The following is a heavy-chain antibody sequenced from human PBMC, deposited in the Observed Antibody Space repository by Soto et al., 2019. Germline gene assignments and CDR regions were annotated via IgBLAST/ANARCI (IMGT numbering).Heavy chain of an antibody. D-gene: IGHD4-17*01. CDR2: IYYSGTT. CDR1: GGSIDSNLYY. CDR3: AGPRALYDYGDYTDYYYFDY. Sequence: QLHLQESGPGLVKPSETLSLTCTVSGGSIDSNLYYWSWIRQPPGKPLEWIGTIYYSGTTDFNPSLQSRVTISVDTSKNQFSLKLSPVTAADTAVYFFAGPRALYDYGDYTDYYYFDYWGQGTLVTVSS. V-gene: IGHV4-39*01. J-gene: IGHJ4*02.